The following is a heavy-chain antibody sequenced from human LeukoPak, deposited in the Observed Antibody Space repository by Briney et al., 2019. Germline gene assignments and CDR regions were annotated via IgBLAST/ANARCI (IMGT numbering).Heavy chain of an antibody. CDR3: AREGTAQRDAFDI. CDR1: GFTFSSYK. CDR2: ISSSGSTI. V-gene: IGHV3-48*03. D-gene: IGHD1-14*01. Sequence: GGSLRLSCAASGFTFSSYKMNWVRQAPGKGLEWVSYISSSGSTIYYADSVKGRFTISRDNAKNSLYLQMNSLRAEDTAVYYCAREGTAQRDAFDIWGRGTMVTVSS. J-gene: IGHJ3*02.